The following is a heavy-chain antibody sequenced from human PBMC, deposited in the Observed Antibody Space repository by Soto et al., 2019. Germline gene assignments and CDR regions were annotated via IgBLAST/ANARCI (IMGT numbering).Heavy chain of an antibody. CDR1: GGSISSGDYY. V-gene: IGHV4-39*07. CDR3: ARDKITGLFDY. D-gene: IGHD2-8*02. Sequence: SETLSLTCTVSGGSISSGDYYWSWIRQPPGTGLEWIGEINHSGSTNYNPSLKSRVTISVDTSKNQFSLKLTSVTAADTAVYYYARDKITGLFDYWGQGTLVTVSS. J-gene: IGHJ4*02. CDR2: INHSGST.